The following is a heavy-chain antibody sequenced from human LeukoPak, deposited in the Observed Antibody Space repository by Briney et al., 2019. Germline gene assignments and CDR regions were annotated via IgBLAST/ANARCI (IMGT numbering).Heavy chain of an antibody. CDR1: GFTFSTYE. CDR3: AELGITMIGGV. J-gene: IGHJ6*04. D-gene: IGHD3-10*02. V-gene: IGHV3-48*03. Sequence: GGSLRLSCAASGFTFSTYEMNWVRQAPGKGLEWVSYITSSGSSTHYADSVKGRFTISRDNAKNSLYLQMNSLRAEDTAVYYCAELGITMIGGVWGKGTTVTISS. CDR2: ITSSGSST.